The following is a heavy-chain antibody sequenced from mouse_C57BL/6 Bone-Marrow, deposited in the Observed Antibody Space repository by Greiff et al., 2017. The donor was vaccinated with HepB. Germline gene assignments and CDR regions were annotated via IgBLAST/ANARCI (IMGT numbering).Heavy chain of an antibody. V-gene: IGHV1-69*01. Sequence: VQLQQSGAELVMPGASVKLSCKASGYTFTSYWMHWVKQRPGQGLEWIGEIDPSDSYTNYNQKFKGKSTLTVDKSSSTAYMQLSSLTSEDSAVYYCARDYEALPFAYWGQGTLVTVSA. CDR3: ARDYEALPFAY. J-gene: IGHJ3*01. CDR1: GYTFTSYW. CDR2: IDPSDSYT. D-gene: IGHD2-3*01.